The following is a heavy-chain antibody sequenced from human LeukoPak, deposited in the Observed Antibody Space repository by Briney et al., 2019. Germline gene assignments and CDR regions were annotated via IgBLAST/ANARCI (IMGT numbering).Heavy chain of an antibody. CDR1: GGSISSSSYY. D-gene: IGHD2-15*01. CDR3: VRPATYCSSGSCPPHFDH. CDR2: INHDGGT. Sequence: SETLSLTFTVSGGSISSSSYYWGWIRQPPGKGLEWIGEINHDGGTNYNPSLKSRVTISLDTSKNQFSLKVRSVTAADTAVYYCVRPATYCSSGSCPPHFDHWGQGTLVTVSS. V-gene: IGHV4-39*01. J-gene: IGHJ4*02.